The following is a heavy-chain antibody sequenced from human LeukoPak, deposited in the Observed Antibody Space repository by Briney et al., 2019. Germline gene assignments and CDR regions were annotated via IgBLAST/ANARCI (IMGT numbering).Heavy chain of an antibody. D-gene: IGHD3-9*01. CDR3: AILPMYYDILTANYFDY. Sequence: GGSLRLSCGAPGFTFSSFEMNWVRQAPGKGLEWVSYISSSGSTIYYADSVKGRFTISRDNAKNSLYLQMNSLRAEDTAVYYCAILPMYYDILTANYFDYWGQGTLVTVSS. J-gene: IGHJ4*02. CDR1: GFTFSSFE. V-gene: IGHV3-48*03. CDR2: ISSSGSTI.